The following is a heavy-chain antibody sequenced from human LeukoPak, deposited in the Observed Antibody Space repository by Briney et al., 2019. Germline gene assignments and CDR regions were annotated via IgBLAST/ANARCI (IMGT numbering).Heavy chain of an antibody. Sequence: GGSLRLSCAASGFSLSAYWMTWVRQAPGKGLEWVANINRDGSQKNHVDSVKGRFTISRDNSKNTLDLHMNSLRAEDTAVYYCAAPLTGLHHWGQGILVTVSS. CDR1: GFSLSAYW. D-gene: IGHD1-14*01. V-gene: IGHV3-7*03. J-gene: IGHJ4*02. CDR3: AAPLTGLHH. CDR2: INRDGSQK.